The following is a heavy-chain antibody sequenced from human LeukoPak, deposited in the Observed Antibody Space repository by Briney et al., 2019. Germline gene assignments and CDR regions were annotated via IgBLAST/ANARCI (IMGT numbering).Heavy chain of an antibody. Sequence: PSETLSLTCTVSGGSISSSSYYWGWIRQPPGKGLEWIGSIFYSGTTYYNPSLKSRVTISVDTSKNQFSLKLSSVTAADTAVYYCAREVVRLSRWFDPWGQGTLVTVSS. D-gene: IGHD3-10*01. CDR3: AREVVRLSRWFDP. CDR2: IFYSGTT. CDR1: GGSISSSSYY. V-gene: IGHV4-39*07. J-gene: IGHJ5*02.